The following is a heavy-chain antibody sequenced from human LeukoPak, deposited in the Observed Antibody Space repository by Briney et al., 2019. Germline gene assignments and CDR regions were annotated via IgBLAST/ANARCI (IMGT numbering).Heavy chain of an antibody. CDR1: GFTFSSYS. Sequence: GGSLRLSCAASGFTFSSYSMNWVRQAPGKGLEWVSSISSSTYIYYADSVKGRFTISRDNAKNSLYLQMNSLRAEDAAVYYCARDLRSSGWYYFDYWGQGTLVTVSS. CDR3: ARDLRSSGWYYFDY. J-gene: IGHJ4*02. V-gene: IGHV3-21*01. D-gene: IGHD6-19*01. CDR2: ISSSTYI.